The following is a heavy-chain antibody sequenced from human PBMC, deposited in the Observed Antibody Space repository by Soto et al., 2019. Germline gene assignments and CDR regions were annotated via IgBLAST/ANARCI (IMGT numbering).Heavy chain of an antibody. D-gene: IGHD3-10*01. CDR1: GYTLTELS. CDR3: ARLATYYYGSGSYVAGWFDP. V-gene: IGHV1-24*01. Sequence: ASVKVSFKVSGYTLTELSMHWVRQAPGKGLEWMGGFDPEDGETIYAQKFQGRVTMTEDTSTDTAYMELSSLRSEDTAVYYCARLATYYYGSGSYVAGWFDPWGQGTLVTVSS. CDR2: FDPEDGET. J-gene: IGHJ5*02.